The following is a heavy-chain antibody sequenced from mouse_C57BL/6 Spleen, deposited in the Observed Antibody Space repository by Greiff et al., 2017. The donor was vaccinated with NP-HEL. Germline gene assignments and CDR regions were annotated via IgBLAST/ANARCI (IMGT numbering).Heavy chain of an antibody. J-gene: IGHJ4*01. CDR2: ISSGSSTI. V-gene: IGHV5-17*01. Sequence: EVQLVESGGGLVKPGGSLKLSCAASGFTFSDYGMHWVRQAPEKGLEWVAYISSGSSTIYSADTVKGRFTISRDNAKNTLFLQMTSLRSEDTAMYYCERDYYGLYYDAMDYWGQGTSVTVSS. D-gene: IGHD1-1*01. CDR1: GFTFSDYG. CDR3: ERDYYGLYYDAMDY.